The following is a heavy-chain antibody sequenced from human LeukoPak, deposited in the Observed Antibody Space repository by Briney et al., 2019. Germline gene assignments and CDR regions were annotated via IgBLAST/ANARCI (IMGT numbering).Heavy chain of an antibody. CDR1: GGSLSSYY. CDR2: ISYSGGT. D-gene: IGHD1-26*01. Sequence: SETLSLTCTVSGGSLSSYYWSWIPQPPGKGLEWIAYISYSGGTNYNPSLKSRVTISMDTSKNQFSLKLSSVTAADTAVYYCAREGAGGWAFDIWGQGTMVTVSS. CDR3: AREGAGGWAFDI. V-gene: IGHV4-59*01. J-gene: IGHJ3*02.